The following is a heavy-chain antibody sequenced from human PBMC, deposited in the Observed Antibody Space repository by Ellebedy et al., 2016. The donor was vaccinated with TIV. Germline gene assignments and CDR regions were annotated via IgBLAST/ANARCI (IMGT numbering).Heavy chain of an antibody. D-gene: IGHD5-24*01. CDR1: GFTFSSRW. V-gene: IGHV3-74*01. Sequence: GESLKISCAASGFTFSSRWMHWVRQAPGKGLVWVSRIKGDATNTIYADSVKGRFTISRDNAKNTLYLQMNSLRAEDTAMYYCARDGDDFNFVYWGQGTLVTVSS. J-gene: IGHJ4*02. CDR2: IKGDATNT. CDR3: ARDGDDFNFVY.